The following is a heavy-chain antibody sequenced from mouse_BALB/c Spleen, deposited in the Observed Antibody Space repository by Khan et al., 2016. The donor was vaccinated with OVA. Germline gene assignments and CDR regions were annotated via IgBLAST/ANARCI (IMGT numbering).Heavy chain of an antibody. CDR2: ITHSGET. D-gene: IGHD1-2*01. CDR1: GFPITSGYY. Sequence: VQLQESGPGLVKPSQSLFLACSITGFPITSGYYWIWIRQSPGKPLEWMGYITHSGETFYNPSLQSPISITRETSKNQFFLQLNSVTTEDTAMYDCAGDYYGDWYFDVWGAGTTVTVSS. V-gene: IGHV12-3*02. CDR3: AGDYYGDWYFDV. J-gene: IGHJ1*01.